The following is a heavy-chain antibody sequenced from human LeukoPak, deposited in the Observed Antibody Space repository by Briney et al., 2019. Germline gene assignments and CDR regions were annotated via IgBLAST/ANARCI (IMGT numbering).Heavy chain of an antibody. CDR1: GFTVSSNY. V-gene: IGHV3-53*04. CDR2: IFSGGST. J-gene: IGHJ4*02. Sequence: PGGSLRLSCAASGFTVSSNYMSWVRQAPGKGLEWVSVIFSGGSTYYADSVKGRFTISRHNSKNTLYLQMNSLRAEDTAVYYCVHRTYYYDSSGYYLYYFDYWGQGTLVSVSS. D-gene: IGHD3-22*01. CDR3: VHRTYYYDSSGYYLYYFDY.